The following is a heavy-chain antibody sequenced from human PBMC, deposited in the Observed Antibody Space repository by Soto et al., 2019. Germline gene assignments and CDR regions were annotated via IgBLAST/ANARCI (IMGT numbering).Heavy chain of an antibody. Sequence: QVQLVESGGGVVQPGRSLRLSCAASGFTFSSYGMHWVRQAPGKGLEWVAVISYDGSNKYYADSVKGRFTISRDNSKNTLYLRMNSLRAEDTAVYYCAKDPDTAMVLPYYFDYWGQGTLVTVSS. CDR1: GFTFSSYG. CDR2: ISYDGSNK. J-gene: IGHJ4*02. V-gene: IGHV3-30*18. CDR3: AKDPDTAMVLPYYFDY. D-gene: IGHD5-18*01.